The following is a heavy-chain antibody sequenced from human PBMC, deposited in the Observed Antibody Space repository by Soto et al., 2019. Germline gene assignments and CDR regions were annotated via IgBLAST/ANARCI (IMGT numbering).Heavy chain of an antibody. CDR2: INHSGST. CDR1: GGSFSGYY. D-gene: IGHD5-12*01. J-gene: IGHJ4*02. Sequence: PSETLSLTCAVYGGSFSGYYWSWIRQPPGKGLEWIGEINHSGSTNQNPSLKSRVTISEDTSKTQFSLRLTSVTAADTAVYYCARGLRQIGSAYDRHFDYWGQGSLVTV. CDR3: ARGLRQIGSAYDRHFDY. V-gene: IGHV4-34*01.